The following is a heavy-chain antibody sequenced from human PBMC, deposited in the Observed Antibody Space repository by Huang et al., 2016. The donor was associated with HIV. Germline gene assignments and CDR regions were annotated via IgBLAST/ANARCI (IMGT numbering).Heavy chain of an antibody. V-gene: IGHV3-30*04. J-gene: IGHJ4*02. CDR1: GFTFSDYA. CDR2: ISNDESNN. CDR3: ARGALRFLEWLWNFDY. D-gene: IGHD3-3*01. Sequence: QVQLVESGGGVVQPGRSLRLSCIASGFTFSDYALHWVRQAPGKRREWVVVISNDESNNVDADSVKGRFTISRDNSRNTLYLQMNSLRPEDTAMYYCARGALRFLEWLWNFDYWGQGTLVTVSS.